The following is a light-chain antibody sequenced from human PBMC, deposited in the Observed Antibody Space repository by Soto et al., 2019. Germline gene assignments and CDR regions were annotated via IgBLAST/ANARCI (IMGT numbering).Light chain of an antibody. V-gene: IGLV2-14*03. J-gene: IGLJ3*02. CDR1: RSDVGGYNY. Sequence: QSVLTQPAPVSGSPGQSITISCTGTRSDVGGYNYVSWYQQHPGKAPKLMIYDVSHRPSGVSNRFSGSKSGNTASLTISGLLAEDEADYYCNSYTSSSTWVFGGGTKLTVL. CDR2: DVS. CDR3: NSYTSSSTWV.